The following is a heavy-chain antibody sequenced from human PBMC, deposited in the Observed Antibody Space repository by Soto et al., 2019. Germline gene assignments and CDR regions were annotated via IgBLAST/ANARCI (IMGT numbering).Heavy chain of an antibody. V-gene: IGHV1-8*01. CDR3: ARQPYDYIWGSHRYTYYYYYYMDV. J-gene: IGHJ6*03. D-gene: IGHD3-16*02. Sequence: QVQLVQSGAEVKKPGASVKVSCKASGYTFTSYDINWVRQATGQGLEWMGWMNPNSGNTGYAQKFQGRVTMTRNTSISTAYMELSSLRSEDTAVYYCARQPYDYIWGSHRYTYYYYYYMDVWGKGTTVTVSS. CDR2: MNPNSGNT. CDR1: GYTFTSYD.